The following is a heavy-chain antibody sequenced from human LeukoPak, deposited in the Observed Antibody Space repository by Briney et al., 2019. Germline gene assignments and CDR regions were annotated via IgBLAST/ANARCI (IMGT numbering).Heavy chain of an antibody. V-gene: IGHV4-59*08. CDR3: ARRTTVAGTPRNTNWFDP. CDR1: GASISSYY. J-gene: IGHJ5*02. Sequence: PSETLSLTCTVSGASISSYYWTWIRQPPGKGLEWIGYMYYSGNTNYNPSLKSRVTISVDTSKNQFSLKLSSVTAADTAVYYCARRTTVAGTPRNTNWFDPWGQGTLVTVSS. D-gene: IGHD6-19*01. CDR2: MYYSGNT.